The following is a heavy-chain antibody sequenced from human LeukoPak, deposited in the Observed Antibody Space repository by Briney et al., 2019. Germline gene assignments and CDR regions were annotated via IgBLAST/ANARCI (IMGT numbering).Heavy chain of an antibody. CDR2: IIPIHGTP. J-gene: IGHJ6*03. D-gene: IGHD2-8*02. CDR3: AKAVGSCTGGGCDGPGNYDAYYYYYMDV. CDR1: GGTFRTYA. Sequence: SVKVSCKASGGTFRTYAINWVRQTPGQGFEWMGGIIPIHGTPNYAQTFQGRVTITADESTSTVYMEVTSLRPEDTAVYYCAKAVGSCTGGGCDGPGNYDAYYYYYMDVWGKGTTVIVSS. V-gene: IGHV1-69*13.